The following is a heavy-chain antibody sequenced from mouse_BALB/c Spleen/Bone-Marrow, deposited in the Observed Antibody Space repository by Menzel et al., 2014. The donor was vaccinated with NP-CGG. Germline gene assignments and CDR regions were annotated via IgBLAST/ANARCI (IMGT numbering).Heavy chain of an antibody. CDR1: GFTFTDYY. Sequence: EVKLMESGGGLVQPGGSLRLSCATSGFTFTDYYMSWVRQPPGKALEWLGFIRNKANGYTTEYSASVKGRFTISRDNSQSILYLQMNTLRAEDSATYYCARDDYYAMDYWGQGTSVTASS. J-gene: IGHJ4*01. CDR3: ARDDYYAMDY. CDR2: IRNKANGYTT. V-gene: IGHV7-3*02.